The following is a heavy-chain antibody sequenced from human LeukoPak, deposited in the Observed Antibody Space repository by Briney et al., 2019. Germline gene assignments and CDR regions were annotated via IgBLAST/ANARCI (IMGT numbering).Heavy chain of an antibody. CDR1: GYTFTSYY. CDR2: TNPSGGRT. D-gene: IGHD3-10*01. CDR3: ARDRSGYYYGSGSSDIFDY. Sequence: ASVKVSCKASGYTFTSYYMHWVRQAPGQGLEWMGITNPSGGRTKYAQKFQGRVTVTRDTSTSTVYMELSSLRSEDTAVYYCARDRSGYYYGSGSSDIFDYWGQGTLVTVSS. V-gene: IGHV1-46*01. J-gene: IGHJ4*02.